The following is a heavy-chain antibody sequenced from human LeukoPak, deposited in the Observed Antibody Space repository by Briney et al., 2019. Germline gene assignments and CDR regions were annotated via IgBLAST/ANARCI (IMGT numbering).Heavy chain of an antibody. Sequence: GGSLRLSCAASGFTFSVSAMYWVRQASGKGLEWVGRIRSKANSYVTAYAASVKGRFTISRDDSKNTAYLQMNSLRAEDTAVYYCARVSPDYGDFFDCWGQGTLVTVSS. CDR3: ARVSPDYGDFFDC. CDR1: GFTFSVSA. J-gene: IGHJ4*02. D-gene: IGHD4-17*01. CDR2: IRSKANSYVT. V-gene: IGHV3-73*01.